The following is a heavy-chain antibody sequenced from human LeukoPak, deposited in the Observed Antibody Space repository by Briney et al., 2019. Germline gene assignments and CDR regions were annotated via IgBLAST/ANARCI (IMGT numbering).Heavy chain of an antibody. D-gene: IGHD2-2*01. CDR2: ISAYNGNT. CDR3: AREGTLYCSSTSCQSSDNRFDP. J-gene: IGHJ5*02. CDR1: GYTFTSYG. Sequence: GASVKVSCKASGYTFTSYGISWVRQAPGQGLEWMGWISAYNGNTNYAQKLQGRVTMTTDASTSTAYMELRSLRSDDTAVYYCAREGTLYCSSTSCQSSDNRFDPWGQGTLVTVSS. V-gene: IGHV1-18*01.